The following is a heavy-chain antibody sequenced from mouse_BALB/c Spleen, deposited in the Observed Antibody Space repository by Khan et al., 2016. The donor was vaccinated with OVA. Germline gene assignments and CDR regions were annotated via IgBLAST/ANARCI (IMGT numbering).Heavy chain of an antibody. CDR2: ISYSGST. CDR3: ARTARIKY. V-gene: IGHV3-2*02. CDR1: GYSITSGYG. Sequence: EVQLQESGPGLVKPSQSLSLTCTVTGYSITSGYGWNWIRQFPGNKLEWMGSISYSGSTNYNPSLTSRISITRDTSKNQFFLQLNSVTTEDTATYYCARTARIKYWGQGTTLTVSS. D-gene: IGHD1-2*01. J-gene: IGHJ2*01.